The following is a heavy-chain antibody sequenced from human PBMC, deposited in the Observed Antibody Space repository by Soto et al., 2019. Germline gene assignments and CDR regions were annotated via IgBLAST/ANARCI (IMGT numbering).Heavy chain of an antibody. J-gene: IGHJ4*02. CDR2: ISIYNGDT. Sequence: ASVKVSCKASGYSFTTYGITWVRQAPGQGLQWMGWISIYNGDTKYAQNFQGRITMTTDTSTNTAYMELSSLRSDDTAVYYCARNGGSSSPLDSWRQGTQVTVSS. CDR3: ARNGGSSSPLDS. V-gene: IGHV1-18*01. CDR1: GYSFTTYG. D-gene: IGHD6-6*01.